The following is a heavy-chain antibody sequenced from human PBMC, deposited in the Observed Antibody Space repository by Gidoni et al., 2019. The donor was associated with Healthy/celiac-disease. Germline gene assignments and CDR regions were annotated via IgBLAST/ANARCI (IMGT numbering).Heavy chain of an antibody. Sequence: EVKLVETGGVVVQPGGSLRLSCAGSGFTLDDYTMHWVRQAPGEGLACVSLISWDCGSTYYADSVKVRFSISIDNSKNSLYLQMNSLRTEDAALYYCAQARNADWYFDLWGRGTLVTVSS. V-gene: IGHV3-43*01. CDR2: ISWDCGST. J-gene: IGHJ2*01. CDR3: AQARNADWYFDL. D-gene: IGHD1-1*01. CDR1: GFTLDDYT.